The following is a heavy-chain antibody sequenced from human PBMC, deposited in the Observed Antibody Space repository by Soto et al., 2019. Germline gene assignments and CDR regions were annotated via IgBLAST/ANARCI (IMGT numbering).Heavy chain of an antibody. V-gene: IGHV4-39*01. Sequence: PSETLSLTCTFSCGSIISSSYYWGWIRQPPGKGLEWIGSIYYSGSTYYNPSLKSRVTISVDTSKNQFSLKLSFVTAADTAVYYCASSTMGFWSGYAQTYYYYGMDVWGQGTTVTAP. CDR3: ASSTMGFWSGYAQTYYYYGMDV. CDR2: IYYSGST. D-gene: IGHD3-3*01. CDR1: CGSIISSSYY. J-gene: IGHJ6*02.